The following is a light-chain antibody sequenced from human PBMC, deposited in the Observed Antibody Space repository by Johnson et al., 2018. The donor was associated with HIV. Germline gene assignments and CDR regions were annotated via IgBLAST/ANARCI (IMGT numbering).Light chain of an antibody. J-gene: IGLJ1*01. CDR1: SSNIGNNY. Sequence: QSVLTQPPSVSAAPGQKVTISCSGSSSNIGNNYVSWYQQVPGTAPKLLIYDNNRRPSGIPDRFSGSKSGTSATLGITGLQSGDEADYYCGTWHSSLSSGFYVFGAGTKVTVL. CDR3: GTWHSSLSSGFYV. CDR2: DNN. V-gene: IGLV1-51*01.